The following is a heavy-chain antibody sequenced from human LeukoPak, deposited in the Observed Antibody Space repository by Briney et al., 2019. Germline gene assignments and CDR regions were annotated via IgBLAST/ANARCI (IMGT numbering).Heavy chain of an antibody. CDR1: GFTFSSYW. CDR3: ARNLVYCSGGSCYYHVGVDY. D-gene: IGHD2-15*01. J-gene: IGHJ4*02. CDR2: IKQDGSEK. V-gene: IGHV3-7*01. Sequence: GGSLRLSCAASGFTFSSYWMSWVRQAPGRGLEGVANIKQDGSEKYDVDSVKGRFTISRDNAKNSLYLQMNSLRDEDTAVYYRARNLVYCSGGSCYYHVGVDYWGQGTLVTVS.